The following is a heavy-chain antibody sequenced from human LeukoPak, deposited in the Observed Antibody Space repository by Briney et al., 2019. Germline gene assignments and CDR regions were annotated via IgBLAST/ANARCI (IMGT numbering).Heavy chain of an antibody. CDR3: ARDHCSSTSCLLY. CDR1: GFTFSDYY. CDR2: ISNSGGDT. Sequence: GGSLRLSCAASGFTFSDYYMTWIRQAPGKGLEWVSYISNSGGDTDYADSVKGRFTISRDNAKNSLYLQMNGLRVEDTAVYYCARDHCSSTSCLLYWGQGALVAVSS. D-gene: IGHD2-2*01. V-gene: IGHV3-11*06. J-gene: IGHJ4*02.